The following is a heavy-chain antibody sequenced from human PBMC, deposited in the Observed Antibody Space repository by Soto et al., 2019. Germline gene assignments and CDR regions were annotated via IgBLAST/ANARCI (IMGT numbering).Heavy chain of an antibody. V-gene: IGHV3-11*01. Sequence: QVQLVESGGGLVKPGGSLRLSCAASGFTFREYYMSWIRQAPGKGLEWLSSISSSGSIVYYADSLKGRFTISRDNAKNSLQLQMNSLSAEDTAVYYCARGNRDYGDFESFFDYWGQGSLVTVS. CDR3: ARGNRDYGDFESFFDY. J-gene: IGHJ4*02. CDR1: GFTFREYY. D-gene: IGHD4-17*01. CDR2: ISSSGSIV.